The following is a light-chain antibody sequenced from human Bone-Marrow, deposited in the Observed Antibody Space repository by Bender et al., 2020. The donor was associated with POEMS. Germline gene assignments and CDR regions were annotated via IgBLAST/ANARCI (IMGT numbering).Light chain of an antibody. Sequence: QSALAQPASVSGSPGQSITISCTGASSDVGGYNLVSWYQQYPGKAPKLMIYDVSKRPSEVPDRFSGSRSGTSASLAISGLQSEDEADYYCAVWDDSLNGWVFGGGTKLTVL. CDR2: DVS. CDR1: SSDVGGYNL. J-gene: IGLJ3*02. CDR3: AVWDDSLNGWV. V-gene: IGLV2-14*03.